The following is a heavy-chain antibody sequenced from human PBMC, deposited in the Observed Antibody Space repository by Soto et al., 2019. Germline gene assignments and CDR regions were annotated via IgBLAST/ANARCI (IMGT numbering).Heavy chain of an antibody. CDR1: GASVSSGSHY. J-gene: IGHJ6*02. CDR3: ARELGKSGTDG. Sequence: QVQLQESGPGLVKPSETLSLTCTVSGASVSSGSHYWTWIRQPPGKGLEWIGYISSSGGTNYSPSVKSRDTISLDTSKNQFSLLLTSVTAADTAVYYCARELGKSGTDGWGQGTTVTVSS. CDR2: ISSSGGT. D-gene: IGHD7-27*01. V-gene: IGHV4-61*01.